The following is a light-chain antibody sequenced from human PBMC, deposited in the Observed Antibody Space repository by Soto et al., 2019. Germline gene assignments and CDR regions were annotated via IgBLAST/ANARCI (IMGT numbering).Light chain of an antibody. CDR2: KTS. V-gene: IGKV1-5*03. CDR1: QSIDKW. J-gene: IGKJ1*01. CDR3: QQYRRFSWT. Sequence: DIPMTQSPSTLSASVGDRVTITCRASQSIDKWLAWYQQKPGKAPKLLIYKTSILQSGVPSRFSGSGSGTEFTLNISRLQPDDVGSYFCQQYRRFSWTFGQGTKVEMK.